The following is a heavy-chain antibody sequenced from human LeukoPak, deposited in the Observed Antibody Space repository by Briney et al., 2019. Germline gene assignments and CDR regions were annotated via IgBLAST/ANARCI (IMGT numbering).Heavy chain of an antibody. CDR1: GGTFSSYA. CDR2: IIPILGIA. V-gene: IGHV1-69*04. Sequence: GASVKVSCKASGGTFSSYAISWVRQAPGQGLEWMGRIIPILGIANYAQKFQGRVTITADKSTSTAYMELSSLRSEDTAVYYCARDLGGYDLGSLREYYGMDVWGQGTTVTVSS. D-gene: IGHD5-12*01. CDR3: ARDLGGYDLGSLREYYGMDV. J-gene: IGHJ6*02.